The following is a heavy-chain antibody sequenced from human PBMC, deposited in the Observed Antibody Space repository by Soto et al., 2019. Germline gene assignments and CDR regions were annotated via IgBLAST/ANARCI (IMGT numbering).Heavy chain of an antibody. CDR2: IYYRGST. J-gene: IGHJ4*02. D-gene: IGHD1-26*01. V-gene: IGHV4-39*01. CDR3: ARFAREWEVDY. Sequence: QLQLQESGPGLVKASETPSLTCTVSGGSISSSSYYWGWIRQPPGKGLEWIGSIYYRGSTYYNPSLKSRVTIFVDRAKNQFSLKLSSVTAADTAVYSCARFAREWEVDYWGQGTLVTVSS. CDR1: GGSISSSSYY.